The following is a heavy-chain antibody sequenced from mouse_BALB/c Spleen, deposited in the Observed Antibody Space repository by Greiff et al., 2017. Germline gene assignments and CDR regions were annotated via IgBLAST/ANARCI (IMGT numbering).Heavy chain of an antibody. V-gene: IGHV5-6*02. CDR2: ISSGGSYT. CDR3: ASAPAMDY. CDR1: GFTFSSYG. Sequence: EVMLVESGGDLVKPGGSLKLSCAASGFTFSSYGMSWVRQTPDKRLEWVATISSGGSYTYYPDSVKGRFTISRDNAKNTLYLQMSSLKSEDTAMYYCASAPAMDYWGQGTSVTVSS. J-gene: IGHJ4*01.